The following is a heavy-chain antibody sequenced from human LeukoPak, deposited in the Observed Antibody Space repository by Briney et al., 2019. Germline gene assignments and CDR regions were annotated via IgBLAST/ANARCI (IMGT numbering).Heavy chain of an antibody. CDR2: MNPNSGNT. J-gene: IGHJ4*02. D-gene: IGHD5-18*01. Sequence: ASVKVSCRASGYTFTSYDINWVRQATGQGLEWMGWMNPNSGNTGYAQKFQGRVTMTRDTSISTAYMELSRLRSDDTAVYYCARDVDTAMVPDYWGQGTLVTVSS. CDR3: ARDVDTAMVPDY. V-gene: IGHV1-8*01. CDR1: GYTFTSYD.